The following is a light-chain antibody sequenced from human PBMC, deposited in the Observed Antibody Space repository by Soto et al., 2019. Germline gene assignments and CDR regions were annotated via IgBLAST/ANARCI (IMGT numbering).Light chain of an antibody. CDR2: GNS. CDR3: QSYDSSLSRV. Sequence: QSALTQPPSVSGAQGQRVTISCTGSSSNIGAGYDVHWYQQLPGIAPKLLIYGNSNRPSGVPDRFSGSKSGTSASLAITGLQAEDEADYYCQSYDSSLSRVFGGGTNLTVL. J-gene: IGLJ2*01. V-gene: IGLV1-40*01. CDR1: SSNIGAGYD.